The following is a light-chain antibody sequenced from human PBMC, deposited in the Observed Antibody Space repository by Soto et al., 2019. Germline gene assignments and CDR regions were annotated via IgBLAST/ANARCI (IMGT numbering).Light chain of an antibody. CDR2: DAS. J-gene: IGKJ5*01. CDR1: QDISNY. V-gene: IGKV1-33*01. Sequence: IQMTQSPSSLSASGGDRVTITCQASQDISNYLNCYQQKPGTAPKLLIYDASNFETGVPSRFSGSGSGTDFTFTIISLQPEDIASYYCQQYYNLITFGQGTRLAI. CDR3: QQYYNLIT.